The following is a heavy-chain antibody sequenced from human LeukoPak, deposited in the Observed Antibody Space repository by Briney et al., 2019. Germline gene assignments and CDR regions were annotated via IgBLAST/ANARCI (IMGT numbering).Heavy chain of an antibody. CDR1: GGSFSSYY. CDR2: INHSGST. Sequence: SETLSLTRAVYGGSFSSYYWSWIRQPPGKGLEWIGEINHSGSTNYNPSLKSRVTISVDTSKNQFSLKLSSVTAADTAVYYCARGPYDYVWGSYRSFDYWGQGTLVTVSS. V-gene: IGHV4-34*01. J-gene: IGHJ4*02. D-gene: IGHD3-16*02. CDR3: ARGPYDYVWGSYRSFDY.